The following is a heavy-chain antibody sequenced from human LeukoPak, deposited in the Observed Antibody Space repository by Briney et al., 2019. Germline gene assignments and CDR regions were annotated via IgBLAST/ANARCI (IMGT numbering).Heavy chain of an antibody. Sequence: ASVKVSCKASGYTFTGYYMHWVRQAPGQGLEWMGWINPNSGGTNYAQKFQGRVTMTRDTSISTAYMELSRPRSADTAVYFCSRGGNRLRWNWCDLGSEGTLVSVST. CDR1: GYTFTGYY. J-gene: IGHJ5*02. CDR3: SRGGNRLRWNWCDL. D-gene: IGHD3-3*01. CDR2: INPNSGGT. V-gene: IGHV1-2*02.